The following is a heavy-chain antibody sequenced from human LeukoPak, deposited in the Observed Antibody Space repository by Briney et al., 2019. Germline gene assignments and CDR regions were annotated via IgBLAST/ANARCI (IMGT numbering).Heavy chain of an antibody. CDR3: ATERVGRRYYDILTRSNYFDY. J-gene: IGHJ4*02. CDR2: FDPEDGET. CDR1: GYTLTELS. D-gene: IGHD3-9*01. V-gene: IGHV1-24*01. Sequence: ATVKVSCKVSGYTLTELSMHWVRQAPGKGLEWMGGFDPEDGETIYAQKFQGRVTMTEDTYTDTAYMELSSLRSEDTAVYYCATERVGRRYYDILTRSNYFDYWGQGTLVTVSS.